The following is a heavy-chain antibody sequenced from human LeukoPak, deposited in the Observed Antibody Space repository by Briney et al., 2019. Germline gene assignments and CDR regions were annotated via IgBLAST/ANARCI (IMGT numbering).Heavy chain of an antibody. Sequence: SETLSLSCTVSGGSISSSSYYWGWIRQPPGMGLEWIGSIFYSGRTYYNPSLKSRVTITVDTSKNQFSLRLSSVTAGDTAVYYCARQSGSGWAFDSRGQGTLVTASS. J-gene: IGHJ4*02. V-gene: IGHV4-39*01. CDR2: IFYSGRT. CDR1: GGSISSSSYY. CDR3: ARQSGSGWAFDS. D-gene: IGHD6-19*01.